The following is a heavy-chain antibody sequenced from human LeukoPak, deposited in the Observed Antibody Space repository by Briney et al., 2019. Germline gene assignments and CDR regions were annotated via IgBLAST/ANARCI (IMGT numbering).Heavy chain of an antibody. CDR3: ARGRIVMYYDSSGYRLAFDI. Sequence: ASVKVSCKASGYTFTSYDINWVRQATGQGLEWMGWMNPNSGNTGYAQKFQGRVTTTRNTSISTAYMELSSLRSEDTAVYYCARGRIVMYYDSSGYRLAFDIWGQGTMVTVSS. V-gene: IGHV1-8*01. CDR2: MNPNSGNT. CDR1: GYTFTSYD. D-gene: IGHD3-22*01. J-gene: IGHJ3*02.